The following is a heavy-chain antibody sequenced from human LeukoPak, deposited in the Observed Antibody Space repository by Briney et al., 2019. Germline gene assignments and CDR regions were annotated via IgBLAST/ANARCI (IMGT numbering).Heavy chain of an antibody. J-gene: IGHJ4*02. CDR1: GFTFSTYE. V-gene: IGHV3-48*03. CDR2: IGRSGSTV. D-gene: IGHD1-20*01. Sequence: GGSLRLSCAASGFTFSTYEMNWVRQAPGKGLEWVSYIGRSGSTVYYADSVKGRFTISRDNAKNSLYLQMNSLRDEDTAVYYCASANRYNWNVHPFDYWGQGTLVTVSS. CDR3: ASANRYNWNVHPFDY.